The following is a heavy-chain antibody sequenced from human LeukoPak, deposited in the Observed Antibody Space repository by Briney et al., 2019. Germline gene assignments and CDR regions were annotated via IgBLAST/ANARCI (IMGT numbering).Heavy chain of an antibody. CDR2: LYSDGST. D-gene: IGHD6-13*01. CDR3: AVLTSSWRFQH. Sequence: PGGSLRLSCAASGFTVSSKYMSWVRQAPGKGLEWVSILYSDGSTYYADSVKGRFTISRDNSKNTLYLQMNSLRAEDTAVHYCAVLTSSWRFQHWGQGTLVTVSS. V-gene: IGHV3-53*01. CDR1: GFTVSSKY. J-gene: IGHJ1*01.